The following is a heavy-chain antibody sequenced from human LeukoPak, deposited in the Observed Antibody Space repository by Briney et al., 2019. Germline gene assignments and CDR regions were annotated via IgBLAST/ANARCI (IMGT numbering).Heavy chain of an antibody. Sequence: GGSLRLSCAASGFTFSSYAMSWVRQAPGKGLEWVSAISGSGGSTYYADSVKGRFTISRDNSKNTLYLQMNSLRAEDTAVYYCAKDRQLVFRYEGPRNLDYWGQGTLVTVSS. D-gene: IGHD6-13*01. CDR1: GFTFSSYA. CDR3: AKDRQLVFRYEGPRNLDY. V-gene: IGHV3-23*01. J-gene: IGHJ4*02. CDR2: ISGSGGST.